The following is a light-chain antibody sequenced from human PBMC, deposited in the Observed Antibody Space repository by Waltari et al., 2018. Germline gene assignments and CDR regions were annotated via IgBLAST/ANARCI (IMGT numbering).Light chain of an antibody. V-gene: IGLV1-40*01. Sequence: QSVLTQPASMSGAPGQRVTISCTGTSSNLGAGHDFPLYQCLPGAAPRLLIDSNSHRPSGVPGRFSGSRSGSSASLVITGLQTEDEATYYCQSYVSTHVIFGGGTLLTVL. CDR3: QSYVSTHVI. CDR1: SSNLGAGHD. J-gene: IGLJ2*01. CDR2: SNS.